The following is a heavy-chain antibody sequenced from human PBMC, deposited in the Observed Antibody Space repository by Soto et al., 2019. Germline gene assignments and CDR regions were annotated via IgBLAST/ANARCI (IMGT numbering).Heavy chain of an antibody. V-gene: IGHV3-23*01. Sequence: EVQLLESGGDLVQSAGSLRLSCAASGFTFSSYTMTWVRQAPGKGLEWVSDISSSGDSTYYADSVKGRFTISRDNSKNTLYLQMNSLRLEDTALYYCAKWERSPDSGRDWGQGILVTVSS. CDR1: GFTFSSYT. D-gene: IGHD4-17*01. J-gene: IGHJ4*02. CDR2: ISSSGDST. CDR3: AKWERSPDSGRD.